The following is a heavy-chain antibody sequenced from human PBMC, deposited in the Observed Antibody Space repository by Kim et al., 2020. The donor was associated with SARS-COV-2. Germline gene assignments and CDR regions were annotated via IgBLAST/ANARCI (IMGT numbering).Heavy chain of an antibody. CDR3: ARLIGYCSSTSCYSLD. D-gene: IGHD2-2*02. CDR2: IYYSGST. CDR1: GCSISSSSYY. V-gene: IGHV4-39*01. J-gene: IGHJ4*01. Sequence: SETLSLTCTVSGCSISSSSYYWGWIRQPPGKGLEWTGSIYYSGSTYYNPSLKSRITISVDTTKTQFSLKLSPVTAADTAVYYCARLIGYCSSTSCYSLD.